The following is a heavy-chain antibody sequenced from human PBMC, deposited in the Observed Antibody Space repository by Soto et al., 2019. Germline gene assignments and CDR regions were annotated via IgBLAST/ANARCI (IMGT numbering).Heavy chain of an antibody. J-gene: IGHJ4*02. CDR1: GFTFSSYA. D-gene: IGHD2-8*01. Sequence: GGSLRLSCSASGFTFSSYAMHWVRQAPGKGLEYVSAISSNGGSTYYADSVKGRFTISRDNSKNTLYLQMNSLRAEDTAVYYCANIVLMVYAIPEENDYWGQGTLVTVSS. CDR3: ANIVLMVYAIPEENDY. CDR2: ISSNGGST. V-gene: IGHV3-64*04.